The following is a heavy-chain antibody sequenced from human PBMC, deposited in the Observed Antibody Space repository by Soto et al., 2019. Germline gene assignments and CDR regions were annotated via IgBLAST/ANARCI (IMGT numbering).Heavy chain of an antibody. D-gene: IGHD1-7*01. CDR1: GGTFSSYA. V-gene: IGHV1-69*06. CDR3: ARGEDWKYLLG. CDR2: IIPIFGTA. J-gene: IGHJ4*02. Sequence: EASVKVSCKASGGTFSSYAISWVRQAPGQGLEWMGGIIPIFGTANYAQKFQGRVTITADKSTSTAYMELSSLRSEDTAVYYCARGEDWKYLLGWGQGTLVTVSS.